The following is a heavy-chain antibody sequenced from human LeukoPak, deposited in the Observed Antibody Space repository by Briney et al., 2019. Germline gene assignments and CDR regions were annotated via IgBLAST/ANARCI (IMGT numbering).Heavy chain of an antibody. CDR1: GFTFSSYA. CDR3: EKAPGSGSPYY. D-gene: IGHD3-10*01. Sequence: PGGSLRLSCAASGFTFSSYAMSWVRQAPGKGLEWVAAISGSGGSTHYADSVKGRFTISRDNSKNTLYMQMNSLRAEDKAVYYCEKAPGSGSPYYWGQGTLVTVSS. J-gene: IGHJ4*02. V-gene: IGHV3-23*01. CDR2: ISGSGGST.